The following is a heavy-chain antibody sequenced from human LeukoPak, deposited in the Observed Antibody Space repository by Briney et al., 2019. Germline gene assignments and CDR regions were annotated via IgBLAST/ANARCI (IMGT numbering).Heavy chain of an antibody. J-gene: IGHJ2*01. CDR3: ARGRGQWLARGTNWYFDL. CDR1: GHTFTSYD. D-gene: IGHD6-19*01. Sequence: ASVKVSCKASGHTFTSYDINWVRQATGQGLEWMGWMNPNSGNTGYAQKFQGRVTMTRDTSISTACMELSSLRSEDTAVYYCARGRGQWLARGTNWYFDLWGRGTLVTVSS. V-gene: IGHV1-8*01. CDR2: MNPNSGNT.